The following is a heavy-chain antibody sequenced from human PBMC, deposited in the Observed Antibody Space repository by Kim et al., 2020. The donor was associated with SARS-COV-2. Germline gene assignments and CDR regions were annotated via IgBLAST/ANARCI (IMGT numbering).Heavy chain of an antibody. V-gene: IGHV5-10-1*01. CDR1: GYSFTSYW. Sequence: GESLKISCKGSGYSFTSYWISWVRQMPGKGLEWMGRIDPSDSYTNYSPSFQGHVTISADKSISTAYLQWSSLKASDTAMYYCARTYYDFWSGDDEPDYYYGMDVWGQGTTVTVSS. CDR2: IDPSDSYT. J-gene: IGHJ6*02. D-gene: IGHD3-3*01. CDR3: ARTYYDFWSGDDEPDYYYGMDV.